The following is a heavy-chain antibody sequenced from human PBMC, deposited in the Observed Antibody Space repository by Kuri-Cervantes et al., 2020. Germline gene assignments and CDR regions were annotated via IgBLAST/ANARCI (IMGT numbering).Heavy chain of an antibody. CDR2: IIPIFGTA. CDR3: ATSPQFLVAAAGNGPLYYGMDV. Sequence: SVKVSCKASGYTFTSYGISWVRQAPGQGLEWMGGIIPIFGTANYAQKFQGRVTMTEDTSTDTAYMELSSLRSEDTAVYYCATSPQFLVAAAGNGPLYYGMDVWGQGTTVTVSS. J-gene: IGHJ6*02. V-gene: IGHV1-69*06. D-gene: IGHD6-13*01. CDR1: GYTFTSYG.